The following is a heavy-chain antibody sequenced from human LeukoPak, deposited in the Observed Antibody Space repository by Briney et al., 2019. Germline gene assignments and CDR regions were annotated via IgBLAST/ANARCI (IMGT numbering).Heavy chain of an antibody. CDR3: AIHPHCNGISCNYYMDV. V-gene: IGHV5-51*01. CDR1: GYSFSSHW. CDR2: IDPGDSDT. J-gene: IGHJ6*03. D-gene: IGHD2-2*01. Sequence: GEPLKISCKGSGYSFSSHWIGWVRQMPGKGLEWMGIIDPGDSDTRYSPSFQGQVTISVDKSTSTAYLQWSSLTAADTAMYFSAIHPHCNGISCNYYMDVWGKRTTVTVSS.